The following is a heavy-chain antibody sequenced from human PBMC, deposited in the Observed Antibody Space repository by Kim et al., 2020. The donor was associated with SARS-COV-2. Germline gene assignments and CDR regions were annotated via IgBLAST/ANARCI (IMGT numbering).Heavy chain of an antibody. J-gene: IGHJ1*01. D-gene: IGHD2-21*01. CDR3: ANWGSYSVK. Sequence: GGSLRLSCAASGFLCDGYNMHWVRQAPGKGLEWVAGINWNSETIDYADSVKGRFTISRDNAKNTLYMQMHSLTTEDTALYYCANWGSYSVKWGKGSLVTV. CDR2: INWNSETI. V-gene: IGHV3-9*01. CDR1: GFLCDGYN.